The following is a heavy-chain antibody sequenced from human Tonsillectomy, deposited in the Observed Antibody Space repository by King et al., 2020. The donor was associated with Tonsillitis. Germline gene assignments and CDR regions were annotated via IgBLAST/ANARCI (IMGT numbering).Heavy chain of an antibody. CDR1: GCDFRKYG. D-gene: IGHD3-3*01. V-gene: IGHV3-33*01. Sequence: GGGGGGGGGARRLSGEASGCDFRKYGMRGGRQAPGRGLEWLAVIWYDGSNKSYADSVKGRFTISRDNSKNTMYLQMASLRAEDTAVYYCASGLPDYEFWSAYYTGDFWGRGTLVTVSS. J-gene: IGHJ4*02. CDR2: IWYDGSNK. CDR3: ASGLPDYEFWSAYYTGDF.